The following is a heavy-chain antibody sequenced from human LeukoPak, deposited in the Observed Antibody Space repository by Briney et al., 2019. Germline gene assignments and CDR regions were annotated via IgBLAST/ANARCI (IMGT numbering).Heavy chain of an antibody. CDR3: ARLARGRWFDP. V-gene: IGHV4-59*08. CDR2: IYDSGST. Sequence: SETLSLTCTVSGDSISSYYWSWIRQPPGKGLEWIGHIYDSGSTNYNPSLKSRVTISVDTSKNQFSLKVSSVTAADTAVYYCARLARGRWFDPWGQGTLVTVSS. J-gene: IGHJ5*02. D-gene: IGHD6-6*01. CDR1: GDSISSYY.